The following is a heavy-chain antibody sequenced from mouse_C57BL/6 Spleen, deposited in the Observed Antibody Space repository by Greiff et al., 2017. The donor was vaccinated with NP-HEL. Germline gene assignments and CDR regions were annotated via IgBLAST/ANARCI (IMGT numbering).Heavy chain of an antibody. D-gene: IGHD2-5*01. CDR1: GFTFSDYG. J-gene: IGHJ3*01. CDR3: ARQTYYSNYVAY. V-gene: IGHV5-17*01. Sequence: EVQGVESGGGLVKPGGSLKLSCAASGFTFSDYGMHWVRQAPEKGLEWVAYISSGSSTIYYADTVKGRFTISRDNAKNTLFLQMTSLRSEDTAMYYCARQTYYSNYVAYWGQGTLVTVSA. CDR2: ISSGSSTI.